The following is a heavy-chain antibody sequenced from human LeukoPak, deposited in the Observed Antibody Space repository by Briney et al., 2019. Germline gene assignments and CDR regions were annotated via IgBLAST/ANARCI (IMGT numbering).Heavy chain of an antibody. CDR3: ARVGYYYDSSGYYSPAEYFQH. V-gene: IGHV4-30-4*01. CDR2: VYYSGST. D-gene: IGHD3-22*01. J-gene: IGHJ1*01. CDR1: GGSISSGDYY. Sequence: SETLSLTCTVSGGSISSGDYYWSWIRQPPGKGLGWIGYVYYSGSTYYNPSLKSRVTISVDTSKNQFSLKLSSVTAADTAVYYCARVGYYYDSSGYYSPAEYFQHWGQGTLVTVSS.